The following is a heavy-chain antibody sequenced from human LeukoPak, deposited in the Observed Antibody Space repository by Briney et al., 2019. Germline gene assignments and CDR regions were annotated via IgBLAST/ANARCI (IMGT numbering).Heavy chain of an antibody. CDR3: ARGPYYYGSGNSYNRFNVVY. J-gene: IGHJ4*02. V-gene: IGHV4-34*01. CDR1: GGSFSGYY. CDR2: INHGGSA. Sequence: PSETLSLTCAVYGGSFSGYYWTWIRQPPGKGLERIGEINHGGSANYNPSLKSRVTISIDTSKTQFSLKLNSVTAADTAVYYCARGPYYYGSGNSYNRFNVVYWGQGTLVTVSS. D-gene: IGHD3-10*01.